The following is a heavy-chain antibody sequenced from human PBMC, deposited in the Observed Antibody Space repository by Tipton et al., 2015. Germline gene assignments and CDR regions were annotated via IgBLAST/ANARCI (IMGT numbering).Heavy chain of an antibody. CDR1: GGSFSGYY. CDR3: ATGRSIAARPFDY. Sequence: GLVKPSETLSLTCAVYGGSFSGYYWSWIRQPPGKGLEWIGYIYNSGSTNYNPSLKSRVTISVDTSKNQLSLKLSSVTAADTAVYYCATGRSIAARPFDYWGQGTLVTVSS. J-gene: IGHJ4*02. V-gene: IGHV4-4*09. D-gene: IGHD6-6*01. CDR2: IYNSGST.